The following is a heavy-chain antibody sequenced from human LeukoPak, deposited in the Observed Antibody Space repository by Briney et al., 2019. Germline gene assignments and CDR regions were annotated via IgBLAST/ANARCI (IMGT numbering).Heavy chain of an antibody. Sequence: GESLKISCKSSGYSFATYWIGWVRQLPGKGLEWMGIIYLDDSDTRYSPSFQGQVTISADKSISTAYLQWSSLKASDTAMYYCASHPLNEDGTSYYGFDPWGQGTLVTVSS. D-gene: IGHD1-7*01. CDR1: GYSFATYW. CDR2: IYLDDSDT. V-gene: IGHV5-51*01. CDR3: ASHPLNEDGTSYYGFDP. J-gene: IGHJ5*02.